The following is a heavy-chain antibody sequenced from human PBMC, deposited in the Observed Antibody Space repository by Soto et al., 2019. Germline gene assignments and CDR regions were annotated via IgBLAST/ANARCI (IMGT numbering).Heavy chain of an antibody. V-gene: IGHV4-39*07. J-gene: IGHJ4*02. Sequence: SETLSLTCTVSGGSISSSSYYWGWIRQPPGTGLEWIGSIYYSGSTYYNPSLKSRVTISVDTSKNQFSLKLSSVTAADTAVYYCARVSAEQLVHFDYWGQGTLVTVAS. CDR1: GGSISSSSYY. D-gene: IGHD6-6*01. CDR3: ARVSAEQLVHFDY. CDR2: IYYSGST.